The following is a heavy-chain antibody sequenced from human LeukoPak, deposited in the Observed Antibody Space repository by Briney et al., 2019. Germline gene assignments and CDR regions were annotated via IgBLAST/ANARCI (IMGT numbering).Heavy chain of an antibody. J-gene: IGHJ4*02. D-gene: IGHD3-3*01. CDR2: IYYSGST. Sequence: SETLSLTCTVSGGSISSYYWSWIRQPPGKGLEWIGYIYYSGSTNYNPSLKSRVTISVDTSKNQFSLKLSSVTAADTAVYYCARSGYYTDLWYYWGQGTLVTVSS. CDR1: GGSISSYY. V-gene: IGHV4-59*01. CDR3: ARSGYYTDLWYY.